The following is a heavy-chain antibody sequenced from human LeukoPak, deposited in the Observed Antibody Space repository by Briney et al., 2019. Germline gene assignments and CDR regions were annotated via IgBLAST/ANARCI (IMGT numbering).Heavy chain of an antibody. CDR1: GFTFSSYA. CDR2: ISGSGGST. D-gene: IGHD2-2*01. J-gene: IGHJ4*02. Sequence: GGSLRLSCAASGFTFSSYAMSWVRQAPGKRLEWVSAISGSGGSTYYADSVKGRFTISRDLLKNTLYLQMNSLRAEDTAVYYCAKEGFGPFDTRSPNYWGQGTRVIVSS. V-gene: IGHV3-23*01. CDR3: AKEGFGPFDTRSPNY.